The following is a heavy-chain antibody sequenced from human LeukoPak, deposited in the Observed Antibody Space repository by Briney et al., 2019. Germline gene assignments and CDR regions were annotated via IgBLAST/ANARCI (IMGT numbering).Heavy chain of an antibody. Sequence: PSETLSLTCTVSGGSISSSSYYWGWIRQPPGKGLEWIGSIYYSGSTYYNPSLKSRVTISVDTSKNQFFLKVNSVTAADTAVYYCARRALGVGFNWFDPWGQGTLVTVSS. CDR2: IYYSGST. CDR1: GGSISSSSYY. CDR3: ARRALGVGFNWFDP. V-gene: IGHV4-39*07. J-gene: IGHJ5*01. D-gene: IGHD3-16*01.